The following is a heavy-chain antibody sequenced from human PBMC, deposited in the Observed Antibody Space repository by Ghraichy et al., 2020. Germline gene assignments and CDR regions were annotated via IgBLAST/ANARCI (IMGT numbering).Heavy chain of an antibody. CDR3: AKWGDDFWSGYPNYYYGMDV. CDR2: ISGSGGST. V-gene: IGHV3-23*01. J-gene: IGHJ6*02. Sequence: GGSLRLSCAASGFTFSSYAMSWVRQAPGKGLEWVSAISGSGGSTYYADSVKGRFTISRDNSKNTLYLQMNSLRAEDTAVYYCAKWGDDFWSGYPNYYYGMDVWGQGTTVTVSS. D-gene: IGHD3-3*01. CDR1: GFTFSSYA.